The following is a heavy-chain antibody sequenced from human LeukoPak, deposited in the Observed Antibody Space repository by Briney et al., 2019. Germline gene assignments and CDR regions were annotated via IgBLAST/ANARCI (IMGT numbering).Heavy chain of an antibody. CDR2: MNPNSGNT. V-gene: IGHV1-8*02. Sequence: ASVKVSCKASGYTFTSYGISWVRQAPGQGLEWIGWMNPNSGNTGYAQKFQGRLTMTRDTSISTAYMELSSLTSEDTAIYYCATAGSGLIPAAIFHWGQGTLVTVSS. CDR1: GYTFTSYG. J-gene: IGHJ4*02. CDR3: ATAGSGLIPAAIFH. D-gene: IGHD2-2*01.